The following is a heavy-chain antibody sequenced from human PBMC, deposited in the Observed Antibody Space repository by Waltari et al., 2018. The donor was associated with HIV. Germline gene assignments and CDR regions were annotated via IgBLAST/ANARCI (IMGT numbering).Heavy chain of an antibody. D-gene: IGHD1-26*01. J-gene: IGHJ4*02. CDR1: GFTFSNYF. CDR2: IAYEGSST. CDR3: VKDVGATYFDY. Sequence: QVQLVESGGGVVQPGRSLRLSCAASGFTFSNYFMHWVLLGPGKGPEWLTFIAYEGSSTYYADSVKGRFTISRDNSKNTLYLQMNSLRPEDTAVYYCVKDVGATYFDYWGQGTLVTVSS. V-gene: IGHV3-30*18.